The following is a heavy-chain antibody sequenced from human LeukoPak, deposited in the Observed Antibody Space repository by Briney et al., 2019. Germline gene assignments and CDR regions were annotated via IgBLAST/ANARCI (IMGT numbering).Heavy chain of an antibody. CDR1: GGSINSY. Sequence: SETLSLTCTVSGGSINSYWSWIRQPAGKGLEWIGRISGSGTITYNPALQSRLSISIDTSKNQFSLKLMSVTAADTAVYYCAREPRYCSGTNCYRGGYMDVWGKGTTVTVSS. D-gene: IGHD2-15*01. V-gene: IGHV4-4*07. CDR3: AREPRYCSGTNCYRGGYMDV. CDR2: ISGSGTI. J-gene: IGHJ6*03.